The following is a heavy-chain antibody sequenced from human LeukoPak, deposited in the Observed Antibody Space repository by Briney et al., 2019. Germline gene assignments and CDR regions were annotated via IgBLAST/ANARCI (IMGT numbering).Heavy chain of an antibody. CDR3: AKEDSSGWIHY. CDR1: GFTFSTYT. D-gene: IGHD6-19*01. Sequence: QPGASLRLSCAASGFTFSTYTMSWVRQAPGKGLEWVSAIGGSGENTYYADSVKGRFTISRDNSKNTQYLQVNSLRAEDTAMYYCAKEDSSGWIHYWGQGTLVTVSS. J-gene: IGHJ4*02. V-gene: IGHV3-23*01. CDR2: IGGSGENT.